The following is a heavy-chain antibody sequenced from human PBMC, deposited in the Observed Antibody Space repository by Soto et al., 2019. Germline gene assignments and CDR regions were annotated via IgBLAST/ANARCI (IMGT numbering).Heavy chain of an antibody. CDR2: IYHSGST. CDR1: GGSISSDNDS. Sequence: QLQLQESGSGLVTPSQTLSLTCAVSGGSISSDNDSWSWIRQPPGKGLEWIAYIYHSGSTYYNPSLESRVTMSVDRSKNQFSLRLSSVTAADKAVYYCARANYSHGMDVWGQGTTVTVSS. J-gene: IGHJ6*02. CDR3: ARANYSHGMDV. V-gene: IGHV4-30-2*01. D-gene: IGHD2-21*01.